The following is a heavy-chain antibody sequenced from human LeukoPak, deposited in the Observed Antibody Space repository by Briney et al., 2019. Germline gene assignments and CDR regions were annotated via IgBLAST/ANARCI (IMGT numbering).Heavy chain of an antibody. Sequence: SETLSLTCAVSGGSISSYYWSWIRQPPGKEMEWIGHIHFSGSTNYNPSLKSRVTISVDTSKNQISLKVSSVTAADTAVYYCAKGLVYYYYGIDVWGQGTTVTVSS. D-gene: IGHD5-12*01. V-gene: IGHV4-59*01. CDR3: AKGLVYYYYGIDV. CDR1: GGSISSYY. J-gene: IGHJ6*02. CDR2: IHFSGST.